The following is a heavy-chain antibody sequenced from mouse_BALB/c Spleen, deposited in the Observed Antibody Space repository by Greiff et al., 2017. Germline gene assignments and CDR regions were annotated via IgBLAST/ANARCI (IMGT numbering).Heavy chain of an antibody. V-gene: IGHV1-18*01. CDR1: GYTFTDYN. CDR2: INPNNGGT. CDR3: ASYYYGSSLAY. J-gene: IGHJ3*01. D-gene: IGHD1-1*01. Sequence: VQLQQSGPELVKPGASVKIPCKASGYTFTDYNMDWVKQSHGKSLEWIGDINPNNGGTIYNQKFKGKATLTVDKSSSTAYMELRSLTAEDTAVYYCASYYYGSSLAYWGQGTLVTVSA.